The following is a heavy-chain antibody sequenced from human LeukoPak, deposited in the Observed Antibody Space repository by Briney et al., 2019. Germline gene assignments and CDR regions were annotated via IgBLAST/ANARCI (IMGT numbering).Heavy chain of an antibody. J-gene: IGHJ3*02. D-gene: IGHD3-22*01. CDR1: GFTFSNYG. Sequence: PGGSLRLSCAASGFTFSNYGMSWVRQAPGKGLEWVSAIVGSGGNTYNADSVKGRFTISRDNSKNTLYLQMNSLRSDDSAVYYCARGFGYYDSSGYSAFDIWGQGTMVTVSS. V-gene: IGHV3-23*01. CDR2: IVGSGGNT. CDR3: ARGFGYYDSSGYSAFDI.